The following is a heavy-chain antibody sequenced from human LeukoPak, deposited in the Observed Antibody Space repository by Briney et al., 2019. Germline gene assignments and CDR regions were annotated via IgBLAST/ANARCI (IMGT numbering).Heavy chain of an antibody. V-gene: IGHV3-23*01. D-gene: IGHD6-13*01. CDR2: ISGSGGST. J-gene: IGHJ4*02. Sequence: PGGSLRLSWAASGFTFSSYAMSWVRQAPGKGLEWVSAISGSGGSTYYADSVKGRFTISRDNSKNTLYLQMNSLRAEDTAVYYCAKPGAAAGTGWDYYFDYWGQGTLVTVSS. CDR1: GFTFSSYA. CDR3: AKPGAAAGTGWDYYFDY.